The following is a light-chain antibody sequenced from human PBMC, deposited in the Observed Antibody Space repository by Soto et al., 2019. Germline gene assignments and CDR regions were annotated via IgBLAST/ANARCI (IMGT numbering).Light chain of an antibody. Sequence: EIVLTQSPGPLSLSPGNRATLSCRASQSVSGSKLAWYQQRPGQAPRLLIYGGSSRATDIPARFSGSGSGTDYTLTISRLEAEDFALYYCHQYGNSPFTFGQGTKLEIK. V-gene: IGKV3-20*01. CDR1: QSVSGSK. J-gene: IGKJ2*01. CDR2: GGS. CDR3: HQYGNSPFT.